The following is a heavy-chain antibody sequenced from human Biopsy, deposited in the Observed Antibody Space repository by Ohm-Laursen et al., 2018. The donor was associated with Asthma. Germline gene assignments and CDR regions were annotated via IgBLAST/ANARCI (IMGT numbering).Heavy chain of an antibody. CDR2: ISAYNGNT. Sequence: GASVKVSCKASGYTFINYAIHWVRQAPGQGLEWMGWISAYNGNTNYAQKLQGRVTMTTDTSTSTAYMDLSSLRSEDTAVYYCARTYYDFLTGQVNDVSAIWGQGTMVTVSS. CDR3: ARTYYDFLTGQVNDVSAI. V-gene: IGHV1-18*01. J-gene: IGHJ3*02. D-gene: IGHD3-9*01. CDR1: GYTFINYA.